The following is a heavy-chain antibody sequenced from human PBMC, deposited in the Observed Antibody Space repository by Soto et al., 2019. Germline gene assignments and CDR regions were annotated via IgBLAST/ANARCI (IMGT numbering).Heavy chain of an antibody. J-gene: IGHJ4*02. D-gene: IGHD3-3*01. Sequence: ASVKVSCKSSGGTFSSFINYPINWVRQAPGQGLEWMGGIVPNVGTVNYAQKFRGKVTITADKSTGTAYMELSSLRSEDTALYYCARRDTSGFLRYFDNWGQGTQVTVSS. V-gene: IGHV1-69*06. CDR2: IVPNVGTV. CDR3: ARRDTSGFLRYFDN. CDR1: GGTFSSFINYP.